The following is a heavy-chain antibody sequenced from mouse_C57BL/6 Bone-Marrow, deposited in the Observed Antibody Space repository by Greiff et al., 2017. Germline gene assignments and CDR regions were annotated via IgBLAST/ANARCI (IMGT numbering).Heavy chain of an antibody. CDR1: GFTFSDAW. J-gene: IGHJ3*01. V-gene: IGHV6-6*01. CDR3: TGGNYVRYAY. Sequence: EVQLVESGGGLVQPGGSMKLSCAVSGFTFSDAWMDWVRQSPEKGLEWVAEIRNKANNHATYYAESVKGRFTISRDDSKSSVYLQMNSLRAEDTGIYYCTGGNYVRYAYWGQGTLVTVSA. D-gene: IGHD2-1*01. CDR2: IRNKANNHAT.